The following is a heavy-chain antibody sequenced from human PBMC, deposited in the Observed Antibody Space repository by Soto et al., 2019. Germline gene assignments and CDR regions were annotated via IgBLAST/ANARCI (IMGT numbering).Heavy chain of an antibody. CDR2: VNRGGRT. V-gene: IGHV4-34*03. Sequence: SETLSLTCGLSGAAFSDYTWSWVRQAPGGGLTWIGEVNRGGRTNYIPSLKSALTISWDPSRNQVSLGLRPGPAGAPAFYFLGSLKEDKVWGSYRYLDLWGQGTLITVSS. CDR1: GAAFSDYT. D-gene: IGHD3-16*02. CDR3: GSLKEDKVWGSYRYLDL. J-gene: IGHJ5*02.